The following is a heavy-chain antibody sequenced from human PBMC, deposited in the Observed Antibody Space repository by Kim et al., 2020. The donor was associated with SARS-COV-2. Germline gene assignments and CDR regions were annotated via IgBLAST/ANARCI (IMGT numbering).Heavy chain of an antibody. D-gene: IGHD6-13*01. V-gene: IGHV4-39*01. J-gene: IGHJ4*02. Sequence: SETLSLTCTVSGGSISSSSYYWGWIRQPPGKGLEWIGSIYYSGSTYYNPSLKSRVTISVDTSKNQFSLKLSSVTAADTAVYYCATYPGIAAAGAFDYWGQGTLVTVSS. CDR1: GGSISSSSYY. CDR3: ATYPGIAAAGAFDY. CDR2: IYYSGST.